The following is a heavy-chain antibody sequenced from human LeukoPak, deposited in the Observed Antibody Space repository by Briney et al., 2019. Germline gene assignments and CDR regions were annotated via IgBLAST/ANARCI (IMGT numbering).Heavy chain of an antibody. V-gene: IGHV1-2*02. J-gene: IGHJ4*02. D-gene: IGHD3-10*01. CDR3: ARAGDYGSGSYYMSY. CDR1: GYTFTGHY. CDR2: INPKNAGT. Sequence: ASVKVSCKASGYTFTGHYIHWVRQAPGQGLEWMGWINPKNAGTNYAQKFQGRVTMTRDTSTGTAYMELSSLRSEDTAVYYCARAGDYGSGSYYMSYWGQGTLVTVSS.